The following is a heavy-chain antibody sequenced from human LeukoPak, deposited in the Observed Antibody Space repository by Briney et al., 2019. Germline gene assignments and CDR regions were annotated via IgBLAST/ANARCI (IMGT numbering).Heavy chain of an antibody. CDR2: ISGSGNII. CDR3: ARGYSSVMT. Sequence: GGSLRLSCAASGFTFSSYEMNWVRQAPGKGLEWVSYISGSGNIIYYADSVKGRFTISRDNAKNSLYLQMDSLRAEDTAVYYCARGYSSVMTWGQGTLVTVSS. CDR1: GFTFSSYE. D-gene: IGHD6-19*01. V-gene: IGHV3-48*03. J-gene: IGHJ5*02.